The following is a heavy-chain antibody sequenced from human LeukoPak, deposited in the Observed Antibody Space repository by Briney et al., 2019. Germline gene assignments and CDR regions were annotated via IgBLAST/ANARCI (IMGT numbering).Heavy chain of an antibody. CDR2: IRNKANSYTT. CDR3: ARDGILGY. CDR1: GFTFSDHW. J-gene: IGHJ4*02. D-gene: IGHD7-27*01. Sequence: GGSLRLSCAASGFTFSDHWMDWVRQAPGKGLEWVARIRNKANSYTTDYAASVKGRFTISRDDSKNSLYLQMNSLKTEDTAVYYCARDGILGYWGQGTPVTVSS. V-gene: IGHV3-72*01.